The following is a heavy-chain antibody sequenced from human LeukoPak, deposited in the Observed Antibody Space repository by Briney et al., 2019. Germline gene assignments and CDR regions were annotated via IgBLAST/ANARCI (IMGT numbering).Heavy chain of an antibody. Sequence: PGGSLRLSCAASGFTFSSYGMSWVRQAPGKGLEWVSAISGSGGSTYYADSVKGRFTISRDNSNKTLYLQMHSLRSEDTAVYYCARDRKAVSGALDYWGQGTLVTVSS. J-gene: IGHJ4*02. D-gene: IGHD6-19*01. V-gene: IGHV3-23*01. CDR1: GFTFSSYG. CDR2: ISGSGGST. CDR3: ARDRKAVSGALDY.